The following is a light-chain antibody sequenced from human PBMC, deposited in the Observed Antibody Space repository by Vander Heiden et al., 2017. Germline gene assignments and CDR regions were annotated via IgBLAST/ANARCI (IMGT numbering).Light chain of an antibody. CDR3: QQYNSYSPYT. J-gene: IGKJ2*01. CDR1: QSISSW. V-gene: IGKV1-5*01. Sequence: DNQRTQSRSSLCASVVDRVTITCRASQSISSWLAWYQQKPGKAPKLLIYDASSLESGVPSRFSGSGSGTEFTLTISSLQPDDFATYYCQQYNSYSPYTFGQGTKLEIK. CDR2: DAS.